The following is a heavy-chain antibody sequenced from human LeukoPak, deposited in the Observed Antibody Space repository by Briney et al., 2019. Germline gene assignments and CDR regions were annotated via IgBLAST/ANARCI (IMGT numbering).Heavy chain of an antibody. V-gene: IGHV3-74*01. D-gene: IGHD3-22*01. CDR1: GFTFSSYW. CDR3: ARDPAYYDSSGLTDY. CDR2: INSDGSST. Sequence: PGGSLRLSCAASGFTFSSYWMHWVRQAPGKGLVWVSHINSDGSSTSYADSVKGRFTISRDNAKNTLYLKMNSLRAEDTAVYYCARDPAYYDSSGLTDYWGQGTLVTVTP. J-gene: IGHJ4*02.